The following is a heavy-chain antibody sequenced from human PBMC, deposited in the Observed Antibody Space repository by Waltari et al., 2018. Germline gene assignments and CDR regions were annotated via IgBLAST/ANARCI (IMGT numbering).Heavy chain of an antibody. CDR1: GGSLSSYY. Sequence: QVQLQESGPGLVQPSETLSLTCTVPGGSLSSYYWRWIRQPPGKGLEWIGYIYTSGSTNYNPSLKSRVTISVDTSKNQFSLKLSSVTAADTAVYYCARGPSGSYLTWGWFDPWGQGTLVTVSS. D-gene: IGHD1-26*01. CDR2: IYTSGST. V-gene: IGHV4-4*09. J-gene: IGHJ5*02. CDR3: ARGPSGSYLTWGWFDP.